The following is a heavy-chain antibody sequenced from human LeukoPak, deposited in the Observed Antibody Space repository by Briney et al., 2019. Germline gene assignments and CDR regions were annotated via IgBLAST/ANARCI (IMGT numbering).Heavy chain of an antibody. V-gene: IGHV4-34*01. CDR3: ARTLYYFNSGRFDP. Sequence: GSLRLSCAASGFTFSSYAMSWIRQPPGKGLEWIGEIDHSGSANYNPSLKSRVTISVDTSKNQFSLQLNSVTAADTAVYYCARTLYYFNSGRFDPWGQGTLVTVSS. J-gene: IGHJ5*02. D-gene: IGHD3-10*01. CDR1: GFTFSSYA. CDR2: IDHSGSA.